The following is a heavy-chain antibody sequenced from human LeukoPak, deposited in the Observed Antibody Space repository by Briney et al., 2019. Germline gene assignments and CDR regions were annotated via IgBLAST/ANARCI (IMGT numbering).Heavy chain of an antibody. D-gene: IGHD2-15*01. CDR1: GYTFTDYY. Sequence: ASVTVSCKASGYTFTDYYMHWVRQAPGQGLEWMGWINPNSGGTNYAQKFQGRVTITRDTSISTAYMELSRLRSDDTAVYYCAGRYCSGGSCYLYFDYWGQGTLVTVSS. V-gene: IGHV1-2*02. J-gene: IGHJ4*02. CDR2: INPNSGGT. CDR3: AGRYCSGGSCYLYFDY.